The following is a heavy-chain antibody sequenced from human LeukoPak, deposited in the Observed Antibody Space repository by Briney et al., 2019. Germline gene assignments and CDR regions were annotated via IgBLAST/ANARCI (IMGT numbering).Heavy chain of an antibody. CDR2: ISSSSSYI. J-gene: IGHJ4*02. CDR1: GFTFSSYS. D-gene: IGHD3-10*01. CDR3: ARVVRGAVAH. V-gene: IGHV3-21*01. Sequence: GGSLRLSCAASGFTFSSYSMNWVRQAPGKGLEWVSSISSSSSYIYYADSVKGRFTISRDNAKNSLYLQMNSLIAEDTAVYYCARVVRGAVAHWGQGTLVTVSS.